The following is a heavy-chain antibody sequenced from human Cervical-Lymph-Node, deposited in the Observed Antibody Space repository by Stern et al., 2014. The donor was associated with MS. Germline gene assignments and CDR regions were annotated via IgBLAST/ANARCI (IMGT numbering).Heavy chain of an antibody. V-gene: IGHV1-46*01. Sequence: VQLVESGPEVKKPGASVMVSCKTSGYTFTNYYIHWVRQAPGQGLEWMGIINPNGSVTASAQKFQGRLTMTRDKSTTTVYMRLITLTSEDTAMYYCTRAVGGVGREWGQGTLVFVSS. CDR2: INPNGSVT. CDR1: GYTFTNYY. CDR3: TRAVGGVGRE. D-gene: IGHD3-16*01. J-gene: IGHJ4*02.